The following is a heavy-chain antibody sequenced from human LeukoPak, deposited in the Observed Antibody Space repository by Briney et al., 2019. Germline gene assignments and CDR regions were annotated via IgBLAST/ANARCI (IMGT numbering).Heavy chain of an antibody. Sequence: GASVKVSCKASGYTFITYGISWVRQAPGQGLEWMGWISTYSGDTKYSQKLQGRVTMTTDTSTSTAYMELRSLRSDDTAVYYCGRGPYCSGATCYSQYFDYWGQGTLVTVSS. V-gene: IGHV1-18*01. CDR1: GYTFITYG. CDR2: ISTYSGDT. J-gene: IGHJ4*02. D-gene: IGHD2-15*01. CDR3: GRGPYCSGATCYSQYFDY.